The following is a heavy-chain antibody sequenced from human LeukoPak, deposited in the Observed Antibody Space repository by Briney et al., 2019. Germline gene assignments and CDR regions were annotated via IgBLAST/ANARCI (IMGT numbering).Heavy chain of an antibody. CDR1: GGTFSNYA. D-gene: IGHD6-19*01. V-gene: IGHV1-18*01. J-gene: IGHJ4*02. CDR2: ISAYNGNT. Sequence: ASVKVSCKASGGTFSNYAINWMRQAPGQGLEWMGSISAYNGNTNYAQMLQGRVTMTTDTSTSTVYMELRSLRSDDTAVYYCARGALYSSGLFDYWGQGTLITVSS. CDR3: ARGALYSSGLFDY.